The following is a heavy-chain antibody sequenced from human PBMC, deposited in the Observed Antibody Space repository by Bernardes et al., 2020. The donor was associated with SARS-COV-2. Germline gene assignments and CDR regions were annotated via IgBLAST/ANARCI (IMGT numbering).Heavy chain of an antibody. CDR1: GGTFSSYT. CDR2: IIPILGIA. V-gene: IGHV1-69*04. D-gene: IGHD3-10*01. CDR3: ARDPRVRGVNFHYYYGMDV. Sequence: SVKVSCKASGGTFSSYTISWVRQAPGQGLEWMGRIIPILGIANYAQKFQGRVTITADKSTSTAYMELSSLRSEDTAVYYCARDPRVRGVNFHYYYGMDVWGQGTTVTVSS. J-gene: IGHJ6*02.